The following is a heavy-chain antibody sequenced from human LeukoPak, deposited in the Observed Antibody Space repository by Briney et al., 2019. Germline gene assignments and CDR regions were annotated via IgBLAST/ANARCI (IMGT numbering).Heavy chain of an antibody. J-gene: IGHJ3*02. CDR3: VSWQDI. V-gene: IGHV3-74*01. CDR2: IKTDGTYA. CDR1: GFTFSNYW. Sequence: PGGSLRLSCAASGFTFSNYWMHWVRQAPGKGLVWVSRIKTDGTYASYAESVKGRFTVSRDNAKNTLHLQMNSLRAEDTAVYYCVSWQDIWGQGTMVTVSS.